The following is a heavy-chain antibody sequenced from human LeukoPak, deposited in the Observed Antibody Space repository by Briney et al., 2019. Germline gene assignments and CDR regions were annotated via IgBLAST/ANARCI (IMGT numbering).Heavy chain of an antibody. CDR1: GGSISSYY. J-gene: IGHJ5*02. D-gene: IGHD2-2*01. CDR3: ASTYCSSTSCPGEVWFDP. V-gene: IGHV4-59*01. CDR2: ICYSGSP. Sequence: TSETLSLTCTVSGGSISSYYWSWIRQPPGKGMEWDGYICYSGSPNYNPSLKIRVTISVDTSKNQCSLKLSSVTAADTAVYYCASTYCSSTSCPGEVWFDPWGQGTLVTVSS.